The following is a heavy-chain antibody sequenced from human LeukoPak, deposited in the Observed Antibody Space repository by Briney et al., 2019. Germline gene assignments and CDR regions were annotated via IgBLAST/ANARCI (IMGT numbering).Heavy chain of an antibody. CDR1: GFTFSNNW. D-gene: IGHD3-10*01. Sequence: PGGSLRLSCAASGFTFSNNWMSWVRQAPGKGPEWVGDIKTDGSDKYYVGSVKGRFTISRDNAKNSLYLQMNSLRAEDTAVYYCARDSLIQYGSGSYWGFDYWGQGILVTVSS. J-gene: IGHJ4*02. V-gene: IGHV3-7*03. CDR3: ARDSLIQYGSGSYWGFDY. CDR2: IKTDGSDK.